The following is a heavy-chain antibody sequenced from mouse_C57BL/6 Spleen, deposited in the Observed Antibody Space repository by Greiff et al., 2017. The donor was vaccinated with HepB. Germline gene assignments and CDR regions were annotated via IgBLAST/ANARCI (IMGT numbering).Heavy chain of an antibody. D-gene: IGHD2-1*01. CDR3: ARRGYYGNYPYAMDY. CDR2: IDPSDSYT. Sequence: QVQLQQSGAELVMPGASVKLSCKASGYTFTSYWMHWVKQRPGQGLEWIGEIDPSDSYTNYNQKFKGKSTLTVDKSSSTAYMQLSSLTSEDSAVYYCARRGYYGNYPYAMDYWGQGTSVTVSS. J-gene: IGHJ4*01. CDR1: GYTFTSYW. V-gene: IGHV1-69*01.